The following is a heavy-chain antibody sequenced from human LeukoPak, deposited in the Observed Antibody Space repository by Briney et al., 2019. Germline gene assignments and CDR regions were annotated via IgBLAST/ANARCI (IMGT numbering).Heavy chain of an antibody. J-gene: IGHJ5*02. CDR1: GGTFSSYA. Sequence: ASVKVSCKASGGTFSSYAISWERQAPGQGLEWMGRIIPIFGTANYAQKFQGRVTITTDESTSTAYMELSSLRSEDTAVYYCARGPPHDYSNYWFDPWGQGTLVTVSS. CDR2: IIPIFGTA. D-gene: IGHD4-11*01. V-gene: IGHV1-69*05. CDR3: ARGPPHDYSNYWFDP.